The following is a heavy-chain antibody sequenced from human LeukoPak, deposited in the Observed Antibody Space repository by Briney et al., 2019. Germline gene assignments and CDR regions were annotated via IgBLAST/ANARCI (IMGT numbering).Heavy chain of an antibody. CDR1: GFTFDDYG. D-gene: IGHD6-13*01. CDR2: ISWNSASV. CDR3: AKDYGYSSSWYDY. J-gene: IGHJ4*02. Sequence: PGGSLRLSCEASGFTFDDYGMHWVQQAPGKGLEWVSTISWNSASVGYVDSVKGRFTISRDNAKKTLYLQMNSLRPEDTALYYCAKDYGYSSSWYDYWGQGTLVTVSS. V-gene: IGHV3-9*01.